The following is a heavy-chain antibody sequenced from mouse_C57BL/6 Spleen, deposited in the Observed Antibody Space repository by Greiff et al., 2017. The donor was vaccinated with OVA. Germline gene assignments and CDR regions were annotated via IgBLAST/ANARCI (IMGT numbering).Heavy chain of an antibody. CDR1: GFSLTSYG. Sequence: VKLVESGPGLVQPSQSLSITCTVSGFSLTSYGVHWVRQSPGKGLEWLGVIWSGGSTDYNAAFISRLSISKDNSKGQVFFKMNSLQADDTAIYYWAREDYYGSSPFAYWGQGTLVTVSA. V-gene: IGHV2-2*01. D-gene: IGHD1-1*01. CDR2: IWSGGST. J-gene: IGHJ3*01. CDR3: AREDYYGSSPFAY.